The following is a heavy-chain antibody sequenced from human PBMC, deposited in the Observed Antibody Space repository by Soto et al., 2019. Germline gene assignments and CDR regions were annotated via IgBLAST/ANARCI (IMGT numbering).Heavy chain of an antibody. D-gene: IGHD2-2*01. CDR1: GYTFSSSY. V-gene: IGHV1-46*01. CDR2: INPRGGRT. Sequence: ASVQVSCDTSGYTFSSSYMVWEQQAPGQGLEWVGIINPRGGRTAYAQKPQSRDTITRDTSPSTIYTELSSQRSQDTAAYYLASSRGARFLVLAAMMGWYDPWGYLPLFTV. CDR3: ASSRGARFLVLAAMMGWYDP. J-gene: IGHJ5*02.